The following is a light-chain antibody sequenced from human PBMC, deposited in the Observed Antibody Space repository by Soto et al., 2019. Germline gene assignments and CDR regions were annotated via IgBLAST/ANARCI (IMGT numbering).Light chain of an antibody. CDR2: GAS. CDR3: YQYNDWPPA. J-gene: IGKJ1*01. CDR1: QSVSNN. Sequence: EIVMTQSPATVSVSPGERVTLSCRASQSVSNNLAWYQQKPGQVPRLLVFGASTRATDIPGRFSGSGYGRGFTLTISSLXXXXXXXYYCYQYNDWPPAFGQGTKVEVK. V-gene: IGKV3-15*01.